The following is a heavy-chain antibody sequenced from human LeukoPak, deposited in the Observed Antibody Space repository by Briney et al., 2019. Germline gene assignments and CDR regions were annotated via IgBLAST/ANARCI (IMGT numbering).Heavy chain of an antibody. CDR1: GSSVRGNY. V-gene: IGHV3-53*01. D-gene: IGHD3-10*01. CDR2: IYSGEST. CDR3: AREGAYGSGSYEH. J-gene: IGHJ4*02. Sequence: GGSLRLSCAVSGSSVRGNYMSWVRQAPGKGLQWVSIIYSGESTHYADSVKGRFTISRDHSKDTLYLQMNRLRAEDTAVYYCAREGAYGSGSYEHWGQGTLVTVAS.